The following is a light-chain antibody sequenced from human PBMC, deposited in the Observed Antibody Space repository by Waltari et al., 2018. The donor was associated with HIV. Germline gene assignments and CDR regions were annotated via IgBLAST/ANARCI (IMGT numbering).Light chain of an antibody. Sequence: QSVLTQSPSASATPGQTVNISCAGGNSNIGNYYVNWYQHLPGTAPKPLLYTRNQRPSGVPARFSGSVSCPSASLTLTGLQPADEAYYYCASWDDTFNGPVFGGGTKLTVL. CDR2: TRN. CDR3: ASWDDTFNGPV. CDR1: NSNIGNYY. J-gene: IGLJ3*02. V-gene: IGLV1-44*01.